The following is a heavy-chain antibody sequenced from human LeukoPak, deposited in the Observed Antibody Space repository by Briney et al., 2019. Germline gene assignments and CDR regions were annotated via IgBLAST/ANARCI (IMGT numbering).Heavy chain of an antibody. Sequence: GGSLRLSCAASGFTFSNSVMHWVRQAPGKGLEWVAAIWFDGTSEYYPDSVKGRFTISRDNSENTLYLQMNSLRAEDTAVYYCAKDLGWDPKDYGMDVWGQGTTVTVSS. J-gene: IGHJ6*02. V-gene: IGHV3-30*02. D-gene: IGHD1-26*01. CDR3: AKDLGWDPKDYGMDV. CDR2: IWFDGTSE. CDR1: GFTFSNSV.